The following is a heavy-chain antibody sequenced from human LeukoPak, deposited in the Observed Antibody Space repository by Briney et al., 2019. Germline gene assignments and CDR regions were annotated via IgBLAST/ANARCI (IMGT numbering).Heavy chain of an antibody. CDR1: GGSISPHY. V-gene: IGHV4-59*11. CDR2: IYYSGST. Sequence: SETLSLTCTVSGGSISPHYWSWIRQPPGKGLEWIGYIYYSGSTNYNPSLKSRVIISVDTSKNQFSLKLSSVTAADTAVYYCAKYGYNYAFDIWGQGTMVTVSS. CDR3: AKYGYNYAFDI. D-gene: IGHD5-24*01. J-gene: IGHJ3*02.